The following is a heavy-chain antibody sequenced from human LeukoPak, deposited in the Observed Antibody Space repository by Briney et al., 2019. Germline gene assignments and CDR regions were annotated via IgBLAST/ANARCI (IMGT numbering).Heavy chain of an antibody. CDR1: GFTFRDYY. Sequence: GGSLRLSCAASGFTFRDYYMSCLRQAPGKGLEYLSYIKSSGGTINYPASVKGPFTISRDKAKNSLYLQMNHLRAEDPAVYYCSRVRGGRQLVDDWGQRILVTVSS. CDR3: SRVRGGRQLVDD. J-gene: IGHJ4*02. V-gene: IGHV3-11*01. CDR2: IKSSGGTI. D-gene: IGHD6-6*01.